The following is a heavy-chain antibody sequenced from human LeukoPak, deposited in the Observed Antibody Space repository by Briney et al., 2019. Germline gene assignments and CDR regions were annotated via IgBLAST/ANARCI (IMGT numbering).Heavy chain of an antibody. CDR1: GGSISSYY. V-gene: IGHV4-59*08. J-gene: IGHJ4*02. D-gene: IGHD3-16*02. CDR3: ARGLEFIEY. Sequence: SETLSLTCTVSGGSISSYYWSWIRQPPGKGLEWIGYIYYSGSTYYNPSLKSRVTISVDTSKNQFSLNLTSVTAADTAVYYCARGLEFIEYWGQGTLVTVSS. CDR2: IYYSGST.